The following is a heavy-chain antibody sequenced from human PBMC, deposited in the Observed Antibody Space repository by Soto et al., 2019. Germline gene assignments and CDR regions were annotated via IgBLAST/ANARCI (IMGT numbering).Heavy chain of an antibody. CDR2: ISAYNGNT. D-gene: IGHD3-10*01. J-gene: IGHJ4*02. Sequence: VSCKASGYTFTSYGISWVRQAPGQGLEWMGWISAYNGNTNYAQKLQGRVTMTRDTSTSTACMELSSLRSDDTAVYYCARAAGNLLGVGECKDYWGQGTLVTVSS. V-gene: IGHV1-18*01. CDR1: GYTFTSYG. CDR3: ARAAGNLLGVGECKDY.